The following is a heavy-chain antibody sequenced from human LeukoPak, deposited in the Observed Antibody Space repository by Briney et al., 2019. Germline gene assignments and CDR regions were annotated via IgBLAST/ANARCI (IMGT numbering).Heavy chain of an antibody. V-gene: IGHV4-34*01. D-gene: IGHD2-2*01. CDR2: INHSGST. J-gene: IGHJ6*04. Sequence: PSETLSLTCTVSGGSISSYYWSWIRQPPGKGLEWIGEINHSGSTNYNPSLKSRVTISVDTSKNQFSPKLSSVTAADTAVYYCAGVVPAALIGDYYYGMDVWGKGTTVTVSS. CDR3: AGVVPAALIGDYYYGMDV. CDR1: GGSISSYY.